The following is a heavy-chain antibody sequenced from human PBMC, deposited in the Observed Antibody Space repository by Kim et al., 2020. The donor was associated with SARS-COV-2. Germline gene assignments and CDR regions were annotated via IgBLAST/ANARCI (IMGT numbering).Heavy chain of an antibody. CDR2: IGTAGDT. J-gene: IGHJ6*03. CDR3: ARADYFYYGSGSHYFYYYMDV. V-gene: IGHV3-13*01. Sequence: GGSLRLSCAASGFTFSSYDMHWVRQATGKGLEWVSAIGTAGDTYYSGSVMGRFTISRENAKNSLYLQMSSLRAEDTAVYYCARADYFYYGSGSHYFYYYMDVWGKGTTVTDSS. CDR1: GFTFSSYD. D-gene: IGHD3-10*01.